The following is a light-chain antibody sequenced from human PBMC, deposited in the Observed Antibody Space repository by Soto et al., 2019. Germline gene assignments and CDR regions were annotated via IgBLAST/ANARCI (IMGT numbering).Light chain of an antibody. J-gene: IGKJ2*01. CDR2: GAS. V-gene: IGKV1-12*01. CDR3: QQSHTFPYT. CDR1: QRIDTR. Sequence: IQLAQAPSSVSASVGDRVTITCRASQRIDTRLAWYQQKPGKAPDLLIFGASHLQSGVPSRFRVRGSGTDFLLTISSLQPEDFATYYCQQSHTFPYTFGQGTKLEL.